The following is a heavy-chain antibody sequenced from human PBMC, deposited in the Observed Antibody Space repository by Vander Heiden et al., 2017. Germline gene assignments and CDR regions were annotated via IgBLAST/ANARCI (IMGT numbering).Heavy chain of an antibody. V-gene: IGHV3-23*01. CDR2: ISGSGGST. D-gene: IGHD6-13*01. J-gene: IGHJ2*01. CDR3: ARPYSSSWCPSFYWYFDL. Sequence: EVQLLESGGGLVQPGGSLILSCAASAFTFSSYAMSWVRQAPGKGLEWVSAISGSGGSTYYADSVKGRVTISRDNSKNTLYLQMNSLRAEDTAVYYCARPYSSSWCPSFYWYFDLWGRGTLVTVSS. CDR1: AFTFSSYA.